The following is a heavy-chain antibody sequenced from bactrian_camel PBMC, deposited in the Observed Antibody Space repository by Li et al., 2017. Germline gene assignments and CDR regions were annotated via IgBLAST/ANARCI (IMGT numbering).Heavy chain of an antibody. CDR2: IVTSGEGT. CDR3: AALWSGGYWSFKY. J-gene: IGHJ4*01. V-gene: IGHV3-3*01. CDR1: GRIYKDC. Sequence: HVQLVESGGDSVQAGGSLRLSCLASGRIYKDCLGWFRQAPGKEREGVAAIVTSGEGTYYADSVKGRFIISRDNAKNTVYLQMNSLKPEDTAMYYCAALWSGGYWSFKYWGKGTQVTV. D-gene: IGHD2*01.